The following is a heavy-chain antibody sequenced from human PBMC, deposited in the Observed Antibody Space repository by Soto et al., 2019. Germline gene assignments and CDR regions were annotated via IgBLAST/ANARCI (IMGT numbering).Heavy chain of an antibody. J-gene: IGHJ3*02. V-gene: IGHV3-21*01. D-gene: IGHD3-3*01. CDR1: GFTFSSYS. CDR2: ISSSSSYI. CDR3: ARDLAQCFWLLSLGVEPFEI. Sequence: GGSLRLACAASGFTFSSYSMNWVRQAPGKGLEWVSSISSSSSYIYYADSVKGRFTISRDNAKNSLYLQMNSLRAEDTAVYYCARDLAQCFWLLSLGVEPFEIWRKGTM.